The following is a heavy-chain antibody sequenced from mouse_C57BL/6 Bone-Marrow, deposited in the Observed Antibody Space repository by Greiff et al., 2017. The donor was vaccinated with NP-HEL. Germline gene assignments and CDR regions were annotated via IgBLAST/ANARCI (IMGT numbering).Heavy chain of an antibody. CDR3: ARSQWWFYYAMDY. CDR1: GFNIKNTY. CDR2: IDPANGNT. V-gene: IGHV14-3*01. Sequence: EVQLQESVAELVRPGASVKSSCTASGFNIKNTYMHWVKQRPEQGLEWIGRIDPANGNTKYAPKFQGKATITADTSSNTAYLQLSSLTSEDTAIYYCARSQWWFYYAMDYWGQGTSVTVSS. J-gene: IGHJ4*01. D-gene: IGHD1-1*02.